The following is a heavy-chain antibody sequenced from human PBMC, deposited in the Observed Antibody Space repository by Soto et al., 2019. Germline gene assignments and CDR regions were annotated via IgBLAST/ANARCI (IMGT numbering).Heavy chain of an antibody. CDR2: IYYSGST. CDR1: GGSISSYY. D-gene: IGHD4-17*01. CDR3: ASDREDGGWFDP. V-gene: IGHV4-59*01. Sequence: QVQLQESGPGLVKPSETLSLTCTVSGGSISSYYWSWIRQPPGKGLEWIGYIYYSGSTNYNPSLKSRVTISVDTSKNQFSLKLSSVTAADTAVYYCASDREDGGWFDPWGQGTLVTVSS. J-gene: IGHJ5*02.